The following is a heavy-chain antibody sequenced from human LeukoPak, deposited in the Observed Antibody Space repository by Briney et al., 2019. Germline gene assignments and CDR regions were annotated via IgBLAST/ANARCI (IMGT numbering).Heavy chain of an antibody. J-gene: IGHJ6*02. V-gene: IGHV3-7*01. CDR3: ATSVGSSSWYPGYYYGMDV. CDR2: IKQDGGEK. CDR1: GFTFSSYW. D-gene: IGHD6-13*01. Sequence: PGGSLRLSCAASGFTFSSYWMSWVRQAPGKGLEWVANIKQDGGEKYYVDSVKGRFTISRDNAKNSLYLQMNSLRAEDTAVYYCATSVGSSSWYPGYYYGMDVWGQGTTVTVSS.